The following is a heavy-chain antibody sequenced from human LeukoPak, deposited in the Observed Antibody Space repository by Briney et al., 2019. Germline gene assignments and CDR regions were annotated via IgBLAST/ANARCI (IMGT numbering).Heavy chain of an antibody. D-gene: IGHD3-3*01. CDR3: ARGYDFWSGYYYAFDY. CDR1: GGTFSSYA. V-gene: IGHV1-69*05. J-gene: IGHJ4*02. Sequence: GASVKVSCKASGGTFSSYAISWVRQAPGQGLEWTGGITPIFGTANYAQKFQGRVTITTDESTSTAYMELSSLRSEDTAVYYCARGYDFWSGYYYAFDYWGQGTLVTVSS. CDR2: ITPIFGTA.